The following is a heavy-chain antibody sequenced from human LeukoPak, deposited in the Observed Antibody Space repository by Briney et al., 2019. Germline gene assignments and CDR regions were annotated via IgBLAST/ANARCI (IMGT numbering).Heavy chain of an antibody. V-gene: IGHV3-30*02. J-gene: IGHJ5*01. CDR3: AKDRHAPGRYCSSTSCFPFDS. CDR2: IRYDGSNK. Sequence: GGSLRLSCAGSGFTFSSYGMHWVRQAPGKGLEWVAFIRYDGSNKYYADSVKGRFTISRDNSKNTLYLQMNSLRAEDTAVYYCAKDRHAPGRYCSSTSCFPFDSWGQGTLVTVSS. D-gene: IGHD2-2*01. CDR1: GFTFSSYG.